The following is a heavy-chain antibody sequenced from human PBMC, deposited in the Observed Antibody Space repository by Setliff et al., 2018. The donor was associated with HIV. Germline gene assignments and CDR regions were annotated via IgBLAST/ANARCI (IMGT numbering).Heavy chain of an antibody. CDR3: ARGVRGVIIDWCYLDY. CDR1: GGSISSYY. D-gene: IGHD3-10*01. J-gene: IGHJ4*02. V-gene: IGHV4-59*01. Sequence: PSETLSLTCTVSGGSISSYYWSWIRQPPGKGLEWIGYIYYSGSTNYNPSLKSRVTISVDTSKNQFSLKLSSVTAADTAVYYCARGVRGVIIDWCYLDYWGQGTLVTVPQ. CDR2: IYYSGST.